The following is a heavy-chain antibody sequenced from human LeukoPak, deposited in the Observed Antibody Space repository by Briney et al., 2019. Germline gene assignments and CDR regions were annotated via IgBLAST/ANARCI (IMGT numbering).Heavy chain of an antibody. Sequence: GGSLRLSCAASGFTFSSYAMSWVRQAPGKGLQWVSAISGSGGNTYYADSVKGRFTISRDNAKNTLYLQMNSLRAEDTAVYYCARGGELKAIDYWGQGTLVTVSS. CDR3: ARGGELKAIDY. CDR1: GFTFSSYA. V-gene: IGHV3-23*01. CDR2: ISGSGGNT. J-gene: IGHJ4*02. D-gene: IGHD1-26*01.